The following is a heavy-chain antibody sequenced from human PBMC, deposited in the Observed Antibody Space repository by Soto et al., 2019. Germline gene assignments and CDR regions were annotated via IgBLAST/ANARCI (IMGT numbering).Heavy chain of an antibody. D-gene: IGHD3-22*01. CDR3: ARDHHSYYDTSGYYPYFDF. CDR1: GGSVNTAPYH. V-gene: IGHV4-61*01. CDR2: IYYTGST. Sequence: SETLSLTCTVSGGSVNTAPYHWSWIRQSPRNGLEWIGNIYYTGSTNYNPSFESRVAISLDTSNNQFSLRLTSLTAADTAVYFCARDHHSYYDTSGYYPYFDFWGPGTLVTVSS. J-gene: IGHJ4*02.